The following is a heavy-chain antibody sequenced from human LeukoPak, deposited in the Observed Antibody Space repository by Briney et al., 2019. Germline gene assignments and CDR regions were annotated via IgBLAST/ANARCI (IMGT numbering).Heavy chain of an antibody. CDR3: ARGATDFWSGLYYYGMDV. D-gene: IGHD3-3*01. J-gene: IGHJ6*02. Sequence: GGSLRLSCAASGFTFSSYGMHWVRQAPGKGLEWAAVIWYDGSNKYYADSVKGRFTISRDNSKNTLYLQMNSLRAEDTAVYYCARGATDFWSGLYYYGMDVWGQGTTVTVSS. V-gene: IGHV3-33*01. CDR2: IWYDGSNK. CDR1: GFTFSSYG.